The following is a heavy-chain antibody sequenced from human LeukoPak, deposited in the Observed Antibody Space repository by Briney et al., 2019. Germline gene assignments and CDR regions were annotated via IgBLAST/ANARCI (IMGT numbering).Heavy chain of an antibody. V-gene: IGHV1-69*05. CDR2: IIPIFGTA. CDR1: GGTFSSYA. J-gene: IGHJ6*03. D-gene: IGHD3-3*01. Sequence: ASVKVSCKASGGTFSSYAISWVRQAPGQGLEWMGGIIPIFGTANYAQKFQGRVTITTDESTSTAYMELSSLRSEDTAVYYCARDGKYYDFWSGTNYYYYYMDVWGKGTTVTVSS. CDR3: ARDGKYYDFWSGTNYYYYYMDV.